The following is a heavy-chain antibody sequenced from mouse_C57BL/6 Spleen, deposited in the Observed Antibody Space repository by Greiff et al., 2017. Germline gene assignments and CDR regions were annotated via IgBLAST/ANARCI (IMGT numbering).Heavy chain of an antibody. CDR1: GFTFSSYA. D-gene: IGHD3-2*02. Sequence: DVMLVESGGGLVKPGGSLKLSCAASGFTFSSYAMSWVRQTPEKRLEWVATISDGGSYTYYPDNVKGRFTISRDNAKNNLYLPMSHLKSEDTAMYYCARDEAAQATGAMDYWGQGTSVTGSS. J-gene: IGHJ4*01. CDR2: ISDGGSYT. CDR3: ARDEAAQATGAMDY. V-gene: IGHV5-4*01.